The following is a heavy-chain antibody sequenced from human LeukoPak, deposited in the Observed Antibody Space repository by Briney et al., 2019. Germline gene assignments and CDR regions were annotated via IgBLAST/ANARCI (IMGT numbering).Heavy chain of an antibody. CDR1: GGSISSYY. CDR2: IYYSGYT. J-gene: IGHJ4*02. V-gene: IGHV4-59*01. D-gene: IGHD6-13*01. Sequence: SETLCLTSTVSGGSISSYYWSWIRQPPGKGLEWIGYIYYSGYTTYSPSLKSRVTLSVDTSKNQFSLKLTSVTAADTAVYYCARGSIWGHMHFDSWGQGT. CDR3: ARGSIWGHMHFDS.